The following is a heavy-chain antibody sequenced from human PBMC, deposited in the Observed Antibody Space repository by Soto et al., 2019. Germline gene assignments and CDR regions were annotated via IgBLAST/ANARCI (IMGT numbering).Heavy chain of an antibody. Sequence: SETRSLTRTVSGGSIATGDHYWSWVRQHPGKVLEWIGYIHYSGSAYYKPSLKSRATISGDTSQNQLSLTLGSVTDADSAVYYCARLGYSISWPYHDAFDMWGQGTLVT. CDR3: ARLGYSISWPYHDAFDM. V-gene: IGHV4-31*03. D-gene: IGHD6-13*01. CDR1: GGSIATGDHY. CDR2: IHYSGSA. J-gene: IGHJ3*02.